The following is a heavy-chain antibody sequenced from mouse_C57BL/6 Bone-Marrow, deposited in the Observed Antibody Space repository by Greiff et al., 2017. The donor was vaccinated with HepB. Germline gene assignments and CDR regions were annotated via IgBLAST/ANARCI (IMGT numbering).Heavy chain of an antibody. CDR1: GYTFTSYW. Sequence: QVQLQQPGAELVKPGASVKMSCKASGYTFTSYWITWVKQRPGQGLEWIGDIYPGSGSTNYNEKFKSKATLTVDTSSSTADMQRSSLTSEDSAVYYCARGDGYYTWFAYWGQGTLVTV. CDR3: ARGDGYYTWFAY. D-gene: IGHD2-3*01. CDR2: IYPGSGST. V-gene: IGHV1-55*01. J-gene: IGHJ3*01.